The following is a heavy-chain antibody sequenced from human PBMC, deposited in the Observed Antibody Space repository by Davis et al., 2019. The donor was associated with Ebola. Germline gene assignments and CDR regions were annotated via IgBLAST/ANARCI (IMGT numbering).Heavy chain of an antibody. J-gene: IGHJ4*02. CDR3: TKNVAETGDFDY. CDR1: GYSFTSYD. D-gene: IGHD6-19*01. Sequence: ASVKVSCKASGYSFTSYDINWVRQAAGQGLEWMGWMHPNSGDAGYAQKFQGRVTLTRDTSISVAYMELRSLTSEDTAVYYCTKNVAETGDFDYWGQGTLVAVSS. CDR2: MHPNSGDA. V-gene: IGHV1-8*01.